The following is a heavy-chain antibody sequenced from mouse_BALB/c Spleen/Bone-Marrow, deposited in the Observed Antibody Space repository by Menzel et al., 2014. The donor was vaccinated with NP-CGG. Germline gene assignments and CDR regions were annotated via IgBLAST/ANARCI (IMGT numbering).Heavy chain of an antibody. CDR3: ARERTARATSFAY. CDR1: GYTFTSYV. D-gene: IGHD3-2*01. Sequence: EVQLVESGPELVKPGASVKMSCKASGYTFTSYVMHWVKQKPGQGLEWIGYINPYNDGTKYNEKFKGKATLTSDKSSSTAYMELSSLTAEESAVYYCARERTARATSFAYWVQGTLATVSS. CDR2: INPYNDGT. V-gene: IGHV1-14*01. J-gene: IGHJ3*01.